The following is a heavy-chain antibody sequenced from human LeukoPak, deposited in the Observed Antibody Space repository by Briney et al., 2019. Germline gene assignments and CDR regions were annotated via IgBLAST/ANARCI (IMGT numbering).Heavy chain of an antibody. Sequence: ASVKVSCKASGYTFTSYYMHWVRQAPGQGLEWMGIINPSGGSTSCAQKFQGRVTMTGDTSTSTVYMELSSLRSEDTAVYYCARGGADQGQWLLWGQGTLVTVSS. CDR3: ARGGADQGQWLL. V-gene: IGHV1-46*01. D-gene: IGHD6-19*01. CDR1: GYTFTSYY. J-gene: IGHJ4*02. CDR2: INPSGGST.